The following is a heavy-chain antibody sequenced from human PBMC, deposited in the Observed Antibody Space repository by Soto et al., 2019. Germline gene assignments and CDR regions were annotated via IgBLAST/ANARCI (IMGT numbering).Heavy chain of an antibody. CDR2: IKSKTEGGTI. D-gene: IGHD5-12*01. CDR1: GFTFSNAR. V-gene: IGHV3-15*01. Sequence: EVPLAESGGGLVKPGWSLRLSCVASGFTFSNARMSWVRQAPGKGLEWVGRIKSKTEGGTIDYAAPVKGRFTISRDDSKNTLYPEMNSLKIEDTAVYYCTAIVATIRTFEYWGQGTLVSVSS. J-gene: IGHJ4*02. CDR3: TAIVATIRTFEY.